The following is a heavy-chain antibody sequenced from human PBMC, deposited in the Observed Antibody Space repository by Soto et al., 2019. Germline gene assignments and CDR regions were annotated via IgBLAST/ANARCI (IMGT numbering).Heavy chain of an antibody. CDR2: IIPISGTA. J-gene: IGHJ4*02. V-gene: IGHV1-69*06. CDR3: ARDMTVFTVPYFDY. D-gene: IGHD2-21*02. CDR1: GGSSKNYA. Sequence: QVQLVQPGAEVKKPGSSVKVSCKASGGSSKNYAISWVRQAPGQGLEWMGGIIPISGTADYAQKFQGRLTITADKSTNTAYMELSSLRSEDTAVYYCARDMTVFTVPYFDYWGQGTLVTVSS.